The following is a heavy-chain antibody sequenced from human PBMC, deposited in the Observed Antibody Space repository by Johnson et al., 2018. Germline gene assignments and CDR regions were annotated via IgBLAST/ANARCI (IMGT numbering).Heavy chain of an antibody. D-gene: IGHD5-24*01. V-gene: IGHV3-7*01. CDR1: GFSFRDYW. Sequence: VQLVESGGGLVQPGGSLRLSCSASGFSFRDYWMTWVRQAPGKGLEWVASLREDGSEKHYVASLKGRFTISRDNAKNSLYLQMNSLGVEDTAVYFWARDGAGITPSDFWGQGTLVTVSS. CDR3: ARDGAGITPSDF. J-gene: IGHJ4*02. CDR2: LREDGSEK.